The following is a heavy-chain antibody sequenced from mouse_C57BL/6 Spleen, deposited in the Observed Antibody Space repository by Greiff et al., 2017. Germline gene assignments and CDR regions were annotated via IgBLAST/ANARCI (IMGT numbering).Heavy chain of an antibody. D-gene: IGHD3-2*02. CDR2: IDPSDSYT. J-gene: IGHJ4*01. CDR3: ARYDSSGPYAMDY. CDR1: GYTFTSYW. Sequence: QVQLQQPGAELVKPGASVKLSCKASGYTFTSYWMQWVKQRPGQGLEWIGEIDPSDSYTNYNQKFKGKATLTVDTSSSTAYMQLSSLTSEDSAVXYCARYDSSGPYAMDYWGQGTSVTVSS. V-gene: IGHV1-50*01.